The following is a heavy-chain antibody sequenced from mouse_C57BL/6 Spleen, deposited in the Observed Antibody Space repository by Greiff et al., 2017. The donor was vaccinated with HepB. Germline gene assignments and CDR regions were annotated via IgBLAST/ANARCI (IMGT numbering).Heavy chain of an antibody. CDR3: TTWGYPFAY. Sequence: VQLQQSGAELVRPGASVKLSCTASGFNINDYYMHWVKQRPEQGLEWIGWIDPENGDTEYDSKFQGKATITADTSSNTAYLQLSSLTSEDTAVYYCTTWGYPFAYWGQGTLVTVSA. J-gene: IGHJ3*01. D-gene: IGHD2-2*01. V-gene: IGHV14-4*01. CDR1: GFNINDYY. CDR2: IDPENGDT.